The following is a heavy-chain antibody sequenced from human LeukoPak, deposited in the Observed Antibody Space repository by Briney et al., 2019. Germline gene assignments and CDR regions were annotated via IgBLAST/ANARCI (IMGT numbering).Heavy chain of an antibody. CDR3: ASAIYGEAWYFDL. CDR1: GGSISSGSYY. V-gene: IGHV4-61*02. D-gene: IGHD4-17*01. Sequence: PSQTLSLTXTVSGGSISSGSYYWSWIRQPAGKGLEWIGRIYTSGSTNYNPSLKSRVTISVDTSKNQFSLKLSSVTAADTAVYYCASAIYGEAWYFDLWGRGTLVTVSS. CDR2: IYTSGST. J-gene: IGHJ2*01.